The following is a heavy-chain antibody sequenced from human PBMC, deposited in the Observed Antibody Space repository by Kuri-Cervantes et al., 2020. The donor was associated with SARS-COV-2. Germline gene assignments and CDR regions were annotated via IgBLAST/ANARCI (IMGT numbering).Heavy chain of an antibody. D-gene: IGHD1-1*01. CDR2: INPDGSYT. CDR3: VRDGDHWNFDY. Sequence: GESLKISCAASGFTFGDYAIHWVRQAPGKGLVWVSRINPDGSYTNNADSVKGRFTLSRDNAKNMLFLQMNSLRAEDTAVYYRVRDGDHWNFDYWGQGTLVTVSS. V-gene: IGHV3-74*01. J-gene: IGHJ4*02. CDR1: GFTFGDYA.